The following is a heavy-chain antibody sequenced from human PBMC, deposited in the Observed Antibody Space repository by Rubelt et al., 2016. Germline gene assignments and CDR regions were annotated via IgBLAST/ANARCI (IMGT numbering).Heavy chain of an antibody. V-gene: IGHV1-46*01. D-gene: IGHD4-17*01. CDR2: INPSGGST. CDR1: GYTFTSYY. Sequence: QVQLVQSGAEVKKPGASVKVSCKASGYTFTSYYMHWVRQAPGQGLEWMGIINPSGGSTSYAQKCQGSATRTRDTSTSTVYVELGSLRSEVTAVYYCARAASTVTTLLDLGYWGQGTLVTVAS. J-gene: IGHJ4*02. CDR3: ARAASTVTTLLDLGY.